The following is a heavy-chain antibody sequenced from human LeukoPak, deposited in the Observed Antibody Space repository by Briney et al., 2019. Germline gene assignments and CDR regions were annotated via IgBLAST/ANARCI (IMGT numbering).Heavy chain of an antibody. Sequence: GAPLKICCKCSGYIFTSCLIWCGRPMAGKRLEGMGIIYPGDSDTRYSPSFQGQVTISADKSISTAYLQWSSPKASDTAMYYCARRDGYGAYDIWGQGTMVTVSS. J-gene: IGHJ3*02. CDR3: ARRDGYGAYDI. D-gene: IGHD5-24*01. CDR1: GYIFTSCL. CDR2: IYPGDSDT. V-gene: IGHV5-51*01.